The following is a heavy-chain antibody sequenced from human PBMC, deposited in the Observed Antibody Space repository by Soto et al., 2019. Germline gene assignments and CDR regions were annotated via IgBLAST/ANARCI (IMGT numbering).Heavy chain of an antibody. Sequence: QVQLVQSGGEVKKPGASVKVSCKASGYTFTTSGVSWVRQAPGQGLEWMGWVSGYNGNTKYDEKIHDRVTMTTDTSTSTAYLELRSLTTDDTAVYYCARAGELPYYYYGMDVWGQGTTVIVSS. J-gene: IGHJ6*02. CDR3: ARAGELPYYYYGMDV. V-gene: IGHV1-18*01. CDR2: VSGYNGNT. D-gene: IGHD1-7*01. CDR1: GYTFTTSG.